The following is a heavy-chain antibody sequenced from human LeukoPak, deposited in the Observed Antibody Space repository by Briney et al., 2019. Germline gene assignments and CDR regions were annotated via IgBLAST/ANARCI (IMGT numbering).Heavy chain of an antibody. D-gene: IGHD5-18*01. V-gene: IGHV3-21*01. CDR2: ISSSSSYI. CDR1: GFTFSSYS. J-gene: IGHJ4*02. CDR3: AREGAAQDTALDY. Sequence: PGGSLRLSCAASGFTFSSYSMNWVRQAPGKGLEWVSSISSSSSYIYYADSVKGRFTISRDNAKNSLYLQMNGLRAEDTAVYYCAREGAAQDTALDYWGQGTLVTVSS.